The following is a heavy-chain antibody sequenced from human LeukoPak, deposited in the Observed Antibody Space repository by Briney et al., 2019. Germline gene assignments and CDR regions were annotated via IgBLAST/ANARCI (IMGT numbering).Heavy chain of an antibody. CDR3: ALDYDFWSGYKGGHYGMDV. D-gene: IGHD3-3*01. CDR1: GYSFTSYW. V-gene: IGHV5-51*01. Sequence: GESLKISCKGSGYSFTSYWIGWVRQMLGKGLEWMGIIYPGDSDTRYSPSFQGQVTISADKSISTAYLQWSSLKASDTAMYYCALDYDFWSGYKGGHYGMDVWGQGTTVTVSS. J-gene: IGHJ6*02. CDR2: IYPGDSDT.